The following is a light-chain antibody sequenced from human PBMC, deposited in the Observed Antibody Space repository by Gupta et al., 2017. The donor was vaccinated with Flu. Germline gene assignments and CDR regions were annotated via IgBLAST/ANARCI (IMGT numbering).Light chain of an antibody. V-gene: IGLV2-23*02. CDR3: CSYVGSGMVV. CDR1: GSDVGSYNL. Sequence: TGSDVGSYNLVSWYQQHPGKAPKFMIYEVSKRPSGVSNRFSGSKSGNTASLTISGLQAEDEADYYCCSYVGSGMVVVGGGTKVTVL. J-gene: IGLJ2*01. CDR2: EVS.